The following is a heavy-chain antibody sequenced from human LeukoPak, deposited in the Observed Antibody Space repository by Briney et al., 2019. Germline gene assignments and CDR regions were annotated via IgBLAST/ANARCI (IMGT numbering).Heavy chain of an antibody. J-gene: IGHJ6*04. CDR2: FIPILGTA. CDR1: GGTFSDYA. V-gene: IGHV1-69*06. Sequence: GSSVKVSCKASGGTFSDYALNWVRQAPGQGLEWMGVFIPILGTANSTQKFQGRVTITADISTNTVYMELSRLRSEDTAVYFCAGIPVFGVVLHQEPVWGKGTTVTVSS. D-gene: IGHD3-3*01. CDR3: AGIPVFGVVLHQEPV.